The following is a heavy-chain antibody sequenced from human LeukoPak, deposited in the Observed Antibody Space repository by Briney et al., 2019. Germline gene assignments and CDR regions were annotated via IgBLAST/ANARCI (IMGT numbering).Heavy chain of an antibody. Sequence: GGSLRLSCAASGFTFSSYGMHWVRQAPGKGREWVAVISYDGSNKYYADSVKGRFTISRDNSKNTLYLQMNSLRAEDTAVYYCAKDLTGRDIVVVPAWGQGTLVTVSS. V-gene: IGHV3-30*18. D-gene: IGHD2-2*01. CDR2: ISYDGSNK. CDR3: AKDLTGRDIVVVPA. J-gene: IGHJ5*02. CDR1: GFTFSSYG.